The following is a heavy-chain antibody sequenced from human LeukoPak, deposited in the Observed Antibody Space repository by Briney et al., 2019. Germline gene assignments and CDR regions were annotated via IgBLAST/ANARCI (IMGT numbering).Heavy chain of an antibody. J-gene: IGHJ5*02. D-gene: IGHD2-21*02. V-gene: IGHV1-69*05. CDR2: IIPIFGTA. CDR1: GGTFSSYA. Sequence: SVKVSCKASGGTFSSYAISWVRQAPGQGLEWMGGIIPIFGTANYAQKFQGRVTITTDESTSTAYMELSSLRSEDTAVYYCASMVVTAYWFDPWGQGTLDTVSS. CDR3: ASMVVTAYWFDP.